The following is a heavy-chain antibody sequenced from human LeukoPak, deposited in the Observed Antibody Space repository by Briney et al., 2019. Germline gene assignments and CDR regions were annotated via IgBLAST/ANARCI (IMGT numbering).Heavy chain of an antibody. J-gene: IGHJ5*02. Sequence: PGGSLRLSCAASGFTFSSYAMTWVRQVPRKGLEWMGIIYPGDSDTTYSPSFQGQVTMSVDKSINTAYLQWTSLKASDTAMYFCTRRRDYNDHWGQGTLVTVSS. CDR2: IYPGDSDT. V-gene: IGHV5-51*01. CDR1: GFTFSSYA. D-gene: IGHD4-11*01. CDR3: TRRRDYNDH.